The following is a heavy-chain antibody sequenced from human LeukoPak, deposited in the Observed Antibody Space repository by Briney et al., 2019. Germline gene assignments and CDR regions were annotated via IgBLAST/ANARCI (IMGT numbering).Heavy chain of an antibody. V-gene: IGHV1-2*02. CDR2: INPNSGGT. D-gene: IGHD3-22*01. Sequence: ASVKVSCKASGYTFTGYYMHWVRQAPGQGLEWMGWINPNSGGTNYAQKFQGRVTMTRDTSISTVYMELSSLRSEDTAVYYCARDGLDYYDSSGYYYVFGYWGQGTLVTVSS. CDR3: ARDGLDYYDSSGYYYVFGY. CDR1: GYTFTGYY. J-gene: IGHJ4*02.